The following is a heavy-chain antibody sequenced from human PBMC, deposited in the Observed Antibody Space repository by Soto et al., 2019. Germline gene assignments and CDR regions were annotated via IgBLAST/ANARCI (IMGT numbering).Heavy chain of an antibody. D-gene: IGHD2-21*01. CDR1: GFSLNTAGVG. CDR3: VHSHLIVD. CDR2: IYWDDDR. Sequence: QITLKESGPTLVKPTQTLTLTCTFSGFSLNTAGVGVGWVRQPPRKALEWLALIYWDDDRRYSPSLKSRLTDTKDTSKNQVVLTMTNMDPVDTATYYCVHSHLIVDWGQGTLVTVSS. J-gene: IGHJ4*02. V-gene: IGHV2-5*02.